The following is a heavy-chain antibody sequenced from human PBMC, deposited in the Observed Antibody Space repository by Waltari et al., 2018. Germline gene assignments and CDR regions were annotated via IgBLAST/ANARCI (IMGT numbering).Heavy chain of an antibody. Sequence: EVQLVESGGGLVKPGGSLRLSCAASGFTFSSYSMNWVRQAPGKGLEWVSSISSSSSYIYYADSVKGRFTISRDNAKNSLYLQMNSLRAEDTAVYYCARDRLAVAGNFDYWGQGTLVTVSS. CDR1: GFTFSSYS. D-gene: IGHD6-19*01. CDR3: ARDRLAVAGNFDY. J-gene: IGHJ4*02. V-gene: IGHV3-21*01. CDR2: ISSSSSYI.